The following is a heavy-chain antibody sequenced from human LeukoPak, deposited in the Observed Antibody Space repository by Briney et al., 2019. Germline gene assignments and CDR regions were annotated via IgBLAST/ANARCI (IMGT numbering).Heavy chain of an antibody. CDR1: GYTFTSDG. CDR3: AREGALTVVTPRGAVDI. J-gene: IGHJ3*02. CDR2: ISAYNGNT. D-gene: IGHD4-23*01. Sequence: ASVKVSCKASGYTFTSDGIRWVRRAPGQGLEWMGWISAYNGNTNYAQKLQGRVTMTTDTSTSTAYMELRSLRSDDTAVYYCAREGALTVVTPRGAVDIWGQGTMVTVSS. V-gene: IGHV1-18*01.